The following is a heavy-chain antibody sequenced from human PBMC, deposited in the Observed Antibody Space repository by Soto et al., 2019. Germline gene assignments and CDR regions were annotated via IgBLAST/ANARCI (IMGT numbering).Heavy chain of an antibody. CDR1: GYTFTSYY. D-gene: IGHD5-18*01. CDR2: INPSGGST. CDR3: ARDGSRSYGSYYYYGMDV. J-gene: IGHJ6*02. V-gene: IGHV1-46*01. Sequence: GASVKVSCKASGYTFTSYYMHWVRQAPGQGLEWMGIINPSGGSTNYAQKLQGRVTMTTDTSTSTAYMELRSLRSDDTAVYYCARDGSRSYGSYYYYGMDVWGQGTTVTVSS.